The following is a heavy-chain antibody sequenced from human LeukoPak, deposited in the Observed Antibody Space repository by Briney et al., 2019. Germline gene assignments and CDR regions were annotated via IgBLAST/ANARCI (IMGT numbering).Heavy chain of an antibody. CDR1: GFTFSSHA. V-gene: IGHV3-23*01. CDR2: IGGIGAST. D-gene: IGHD4-17*01. Sequence: GGSLRLSCAASGFTFSSHAINWVRQAPGKGLEWVSSIGGIGASTYYADSVKGRFTISRDNSKNTLYLQMTSLRAEDTALYYCAKAAYGDYVNWFDPWGQGILVIVSS. J-gene: IGHJ5*02. CDR3: AKAAYGDYVNWFDP.